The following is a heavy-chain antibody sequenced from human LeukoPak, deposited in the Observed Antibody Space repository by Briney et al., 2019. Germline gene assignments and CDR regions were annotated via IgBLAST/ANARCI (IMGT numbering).Heavy chain of an antibody. D-gene: IGHD2/OR15-2a*01. CDR3: ARDRYFLGHYFDY. CDR1: GGSTSNYF. CDR2: IYYSGRT. Sequence: SETLSLTCTVSGGSTSNYFWSWIRQSPGKGLEWIGYIYYSGRTNYNPSLRSRVTISIDKSKNQFSLKLSSVTAADTAVYYCARDRYFLGHYFDYWGQGTLVTVSS. V-gene: IGHV4-59*12. J-gene: IGHJ4*02.